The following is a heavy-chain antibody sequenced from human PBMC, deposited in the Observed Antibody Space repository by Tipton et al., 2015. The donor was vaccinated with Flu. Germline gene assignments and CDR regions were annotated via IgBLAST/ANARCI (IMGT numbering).Heavy chain of an antibody. CDR1: GDSVGGGNYF. V-gene: IGHV4-61*02. CDR2: IHTSGTT. D-gene: IGHD6-19*01. Sequence: TLSLTCTVSGDSVGGGNYFWNWVRQPAGKEPEWIGRIHTSGTTYYKPSLKSRATISLDTSKNHFTLRLTSVTAADTARYFCARAESSLWAGHYYGLDVWGQGTTVTVSS. J-gene: IGHJ6*02. CDR3: ARAESSLWAGHYYGLDV.